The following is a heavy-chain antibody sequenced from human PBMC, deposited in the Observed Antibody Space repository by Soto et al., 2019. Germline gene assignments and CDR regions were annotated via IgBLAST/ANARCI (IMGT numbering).Heavy chain of an antibody. CDR2: IYSGGST. V-gene: IGHV3-53*01. CDR3: AREDISENWFDP. CDR1: GFTVSSNY. D-gene: IGHD5-12*01. J-gene: IGHJ5*02. Sequence: SLRLSCAASGFTVSSNYMSWVRQAPGKGLEWVSVIYSGGSTYYADSVKGRFTISRDNSKNTLYPQMNSLRAEDTALYYCAREDISENWFDPWGQGTLVTVSS.